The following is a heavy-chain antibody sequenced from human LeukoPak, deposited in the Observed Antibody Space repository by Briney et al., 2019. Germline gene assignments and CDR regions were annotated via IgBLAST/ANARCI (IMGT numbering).Heavy chain of an antibody. CDR3: ARVSGNIQIWPQPFGDGMDV. CDR2: ISGSGRST. J-gene: IGHJ6*02. V-gene: IGHV3-23*01. D-gene: IGHD3-10*01. Sequence: GGSLRLSCAASRFTFSSYVMGWVRQAPGKGLECVSAISGSGRSTYYADSVKGRFTISREDSKNTLYLQMNILRAKDTAIYYCARVSGNIQIWPQPFGDGMDVWGQGTTVTVSS. CDR1: RFTFSSYV.